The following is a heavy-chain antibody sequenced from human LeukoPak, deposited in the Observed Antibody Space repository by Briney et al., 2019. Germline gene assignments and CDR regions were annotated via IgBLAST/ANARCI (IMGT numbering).Heavy chain of an antibody. D-gene: IGHD2-2*01. CDR3: AREIDSIVVVPAAGFDY. CDR1: GFTFSSYG. CDR2: IWYDGGNK. Sequence: GGSLRLSCAASGFTFSSYGMHWVRQAPGKGLEWVAVIWYDGGNKYYADSVKGRFTISRDNSKNTLYLQMNSLRAEDTAVYYCAREIDSIVVVPAAGFDYWGQGTLVTVSS. J-gene: IGHJ4*02. V-gene: IGHV3-33*01.